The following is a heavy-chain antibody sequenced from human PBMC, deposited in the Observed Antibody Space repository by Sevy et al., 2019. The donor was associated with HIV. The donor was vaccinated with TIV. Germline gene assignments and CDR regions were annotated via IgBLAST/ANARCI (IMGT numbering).Heavy chain of an antibody. CDR2: MSPNSGNT. Sequence: APVKVSCRASGYTLTSYDIHWVRQTTGQGLEWMGWMSPNSGNTGYAQKFQGRVTMTRDTSKGTAYMELSSLRSDDTAVYYCVRILSTSYYNYHALDVWGQGTTVTVSS. D-gene: IGHD2-2*01. CDR3: VRILSTSYYNYHALDV. J-gene: IGHJ6*02. CDR1: GYTLTSYD. V-gene: IGHV1-8*01.